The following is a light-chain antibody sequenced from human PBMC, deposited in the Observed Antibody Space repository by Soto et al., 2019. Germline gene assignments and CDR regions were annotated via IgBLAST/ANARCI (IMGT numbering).Light chain of an antibody. V-gene: IGKV3-15*01. CDR3: QQYNNWPRT. CDR2: GAS. CDR1: QSVNSY. J-gene: IGKJ1*01. Sequence: ETVMTQSPATLSVSPGERATLSCRASQSVNSYLAWYQQKPGQAPRLLIYGASSRATGIPARFSGSGSGTQFTLTISSLQSEDFAIYYCQQYNNWPRTFGQGTKVDIK.